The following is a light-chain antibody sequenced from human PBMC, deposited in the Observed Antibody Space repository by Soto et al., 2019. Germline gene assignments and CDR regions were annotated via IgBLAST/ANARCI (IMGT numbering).Light chain of an antibody. J-gene: IGLJ2*01. V-gene: IGLV1-51*01. CDR1: SSNIGNNY. CDR3: ATWDGSLPAEV. CDR2: DNN. Sequence: QSVFTQPPSVSAAPGQKVTISCSGSSSNIGNNYVSWYQQLPGTAPKLLIYDNNKRPSGIPDRFSGSKSGTSGTLDITGRQTGDEADYYCATWDGSLPAEVFGGGTKLTVL.